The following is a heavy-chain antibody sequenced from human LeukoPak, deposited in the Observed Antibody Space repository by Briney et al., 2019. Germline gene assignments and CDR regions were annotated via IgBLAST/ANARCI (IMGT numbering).Heavy chain of an antibody. CDR2: ISAYNGNT. Sequence: GASVKVSFKASGYTFTSYGISWVRQAPGQGLEWMGWISAYNGNTNYAQKLQGRVTMTTDTSTSTAYMELRSLRSDETAVYYCARVSHDSSGYHFDYWGQGTLVTVSS. D-gene: IGHD3-22*01. J-gene: IGHJ4*02. V-gene: IGHV1-18*01. CDR3: ARVSHDSSGYHFDY. CDR1: GYTFTSYG.